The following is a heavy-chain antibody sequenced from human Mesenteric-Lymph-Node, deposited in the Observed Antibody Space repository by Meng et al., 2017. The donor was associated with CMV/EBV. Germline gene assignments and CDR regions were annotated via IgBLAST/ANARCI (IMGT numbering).Heavy chain of an antibody. Sequence: GGSLRLSCAASGFTFSSYAMSWVRQAPGKGLEWVSLIYSGGSSAFYADSVKGRFTISRDDSRNTLYLQMNSLRAEDTAVYYCTRDFSGNYDYWGQGTLVTVSS. CDR1: GFTFSSYA. J-gene: IGHJ4*02. CDR2: IYSGGSSA. CDR3: TRDFSGNYDY. D-gene: IGHD1-14*01. V-gene: IGHV3-23*03.